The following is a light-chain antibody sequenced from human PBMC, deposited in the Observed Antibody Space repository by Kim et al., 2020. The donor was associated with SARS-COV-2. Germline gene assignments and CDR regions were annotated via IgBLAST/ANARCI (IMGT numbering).Light chain of an antibody. CDR2: SAS. J-gene: IGKJ2*01. CDR3: QQYGDSPRYT. V-gene: IGKV3-20*01. CDR1: QTISRSY. Sequence: SPGEGATLSCRASQTISRSYFAWYQQKPGQAPRLLIYSASARATGIPDRFSGSGSGTDFTLTISRLEPEDFAVYYCQQYGDSPRYTFGQGTKLEI.